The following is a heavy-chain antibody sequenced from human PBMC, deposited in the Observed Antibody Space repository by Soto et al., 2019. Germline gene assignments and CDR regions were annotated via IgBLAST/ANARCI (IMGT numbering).Heavy chain of an antibody. V-gene: IGHV5-10-1*01. D-gene: IGHD3-3*01. CDR2: IDPSDSYT. CDR3: ARRGDYDFWSGYPSYYYYGMDV. Sequence: GESLKISCKGSGYSFTSYWISWVRHMPGRGLERMGRIDPSDSYTNYSPSFQGHVTISADKSISTAYLQRSSLKASDTAMYYCARRGDYDFWSGYPSYYYYGMDVWGQGTTVTVSS. CDR1: GYSFTSYW. J-gene: IGHJ6*02.